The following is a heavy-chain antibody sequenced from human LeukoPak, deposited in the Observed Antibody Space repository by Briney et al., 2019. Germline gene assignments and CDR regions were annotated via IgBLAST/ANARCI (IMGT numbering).Heavy chain of an antibody. CDR2: IYYSGST. CDR1: GGSISSYY. J-gene: IGHJ5*02. D-gene: IGHD1-26*01. CDR3: ARVSLSGTYSPFDP. Sequence: SETLSLTCTVSGGSISSYYWSWIRQPPGKGLEWMGYIYYSGSTIYNPFLKSRVTISVDTSKNQFSLKLSSVTAADTAVYYCARVSLSGTYSPFDPWGQGTLVTVSP. V-gene: IGHV4-59*01.